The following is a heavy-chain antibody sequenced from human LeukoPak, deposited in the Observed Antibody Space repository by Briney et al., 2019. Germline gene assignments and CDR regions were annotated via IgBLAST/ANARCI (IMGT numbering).Heavy chain of an antibody. CDR2: IYNSGST. Sequence: SETLSLTCTVSGGSISSKYWSWIRQPAGEGLEWIGRIYNSGSTNYNPSLKSRVTMSVDTSKNQFSLNLSSVTAADTAVYYCARVDYYYDSSGYYYNWFDPWGQGTLVTVSS. CDR3: ARVDYYYDSSGYYYNWFDP. D-gene: IGHD3-22*01. J-gene: IGHJ5*02. CDR1: GGSISSKY. V-gene: IGHV4-4*07.